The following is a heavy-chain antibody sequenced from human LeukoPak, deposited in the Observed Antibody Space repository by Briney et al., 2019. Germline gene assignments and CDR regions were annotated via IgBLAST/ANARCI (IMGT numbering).Heavy chain of an antibody. CDR3: TTAPRYDSSGYQGFDY. J-gene: IGHJ4*02. Sequence: PGGSLRLSCAASGFTFSNAWMNWVRQAPGKGLEWVGRIKTKTDGGTSDYAAPVKGRFTISRDDSKNTLYLQMNSLKTEDTAVYYCTTAPRYDSSGYQGFDYWGQGTLVTVSS. D-gene: IGHD3-22*01. CDR2: IKTKTDGGTS. V-gene: IGHV3-15*01. CDR1: GFTFSNAW.